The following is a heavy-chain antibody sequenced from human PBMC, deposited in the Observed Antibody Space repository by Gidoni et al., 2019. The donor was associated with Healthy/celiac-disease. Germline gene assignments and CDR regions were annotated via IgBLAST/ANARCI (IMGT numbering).Heavy chain of an antibody. Sequence: QVQLQESGPGLVKPSETLSLTCAVSGYSISSGYYWGWIRQPPGKGLEWIGSIYHSGSTYYNPSLKSRVTISVDTSKNQFSLKLSSVTAADTAVYYCASHVDTAMVTPYFDYWGQGTLVTVSS. CDR3: ASHVDTAMVTPYFDY. CDR2: IYHSGST. D-gene: IGHD5-18*01. CDR1: GYSISSGYY. J-gene: IGHJ4*02. V-gene: IGHV4-38-2*01.